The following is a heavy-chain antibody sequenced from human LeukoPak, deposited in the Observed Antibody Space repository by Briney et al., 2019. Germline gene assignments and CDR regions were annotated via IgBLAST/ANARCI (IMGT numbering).Heavy chain of an antibody. D-gene: IGHD2-8*01. V-gene: IGHV4-59*08. CDR3: ARASPPDCTDGVCSAYNIDY. CDR1: GGSISSYY. Sequence: PSETLSLTCTISGGSISSYYWSWIRQPPGKGLEWIGYIYYSGSTNYNPSLKSRVTISVDTSKNQFSLKLSSVTAADTAVYYCARASPPDCTDGVCSAYNIDYWGQGTLVTVSS. CDR2: IYYSGST. J-gene: IGHJ4*02.